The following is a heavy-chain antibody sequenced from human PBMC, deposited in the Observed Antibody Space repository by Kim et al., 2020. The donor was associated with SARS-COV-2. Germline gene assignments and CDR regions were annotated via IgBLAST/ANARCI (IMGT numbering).Heavy chain of an antibody. CDR2: IYGGDSDT. J-gene: IGHJ6*03. D-gene: IGHD3-22*01. CDR1: GYSFGSYW. CDR3: LSRAGLGYFSMDA. V-gene: IGHV5-51*01. Sequence: GESLKISCKASGYSFGSYWFGWVRQIPGKGLEWMGIIYGGDSDTRYSRSFQGQVHIPANKSIATAFLPRSNPKTPGTAIYSLLSRAGLGYFSMDAWGKG.